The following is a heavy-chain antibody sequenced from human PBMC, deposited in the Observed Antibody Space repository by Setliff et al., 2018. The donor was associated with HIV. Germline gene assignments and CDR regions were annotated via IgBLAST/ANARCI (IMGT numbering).Heavy chain of an antibody. V-gene: IGHV1-18*01. J-gene: IGHJ4*02. Sequence: ASVKVSCKASGYTFTTFGISWVRQAPGQGLEWMGWISAYNGHTNYAQKFQGRVTMTTDTSTSTVYMELSSLRSEDTAVYYCATTKGLSSGYDYWGQGTLVTVSS. D-gene: IGHD3-22*01. CDR2: ISAYNGHT. CDR1: GYTFTTFG. CDR3: ATTKGLSSGYDY.